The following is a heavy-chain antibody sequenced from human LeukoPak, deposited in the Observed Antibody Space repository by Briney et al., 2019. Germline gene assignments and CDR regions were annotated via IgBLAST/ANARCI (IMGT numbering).Heavy chain of an antibody. CDR1: GFTLDDYG. Sequence: RSGGSLRLSCAASGFTLDDYGTSWVRQAPGKGLEWVSGINWNGGSTGYADSGKGPFTISRDNAKNSLYLRMNSHRAEDTAVYYCAKLSGYDNDTGGSFDYWGQGTLVTVSS. V-gene: IGHV3-20*04. CDR3: AKLSGYDNDTGGSFDY. CDR2: INWNGGST. J-gene: IGHJ4*02. D-gene: IGHD3-22*01.